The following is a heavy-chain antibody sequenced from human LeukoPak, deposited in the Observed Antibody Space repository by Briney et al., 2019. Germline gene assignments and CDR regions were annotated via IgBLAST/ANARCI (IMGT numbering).Heavy chain of an antibody. CDR3: VRHWVHDFGGSDWYFDL. Sequence: PSETLSLTCTVSGGSLSRSSWSWIRQSPGGGLQWIGYMFYGGTTNHNPSLKGRVTMSMVTSKDQFSLSPSSVTAADTAVYFCVRHWVHDFGGSDWYFDLWGRGTLVTVSS. J-gene: IGHJ2*01. D-gene: IGHD4-23*01. CDR1: GGSLSRSS. CDR2: MFYGGTT. V-gene: IGHV4-59*08.